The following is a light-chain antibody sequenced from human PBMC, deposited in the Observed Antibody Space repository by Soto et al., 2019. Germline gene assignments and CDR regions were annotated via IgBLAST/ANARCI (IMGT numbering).Light chain of an antibody. J-gene: IGKJ4*01. CDR2: AAS. CDR1: QGIRND. Sequence: IPMTQSPSSLSASVGDRVTITCRASQGIRNDLGWYQQKPGKAPKLLIYAASTGATGIPARFSGSGSGTEFTLTISSLQSEDFAVYYCQQYNNWPPLTFGGGTKVEIK. CDR3: QQYNNWPPLT. V-gene: IGKV1-17*01.